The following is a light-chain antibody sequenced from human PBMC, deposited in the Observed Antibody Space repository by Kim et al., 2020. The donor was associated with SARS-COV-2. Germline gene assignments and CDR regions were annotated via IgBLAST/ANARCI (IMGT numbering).Light chain of an antibody. V-gene: IGKV1-6*01. CDR3: LQDYTYPWT. CDR1: QDVGND. CDR2: AAT. J-gene: IGKJ1*01. Sequence: ASVGDRVTISCRASQDVGNDLGWYQQKPGTAPRILIYAATILQSGVPSRFSGSGSGTDFTLTISSLQPEDCATYFCLQDYTYPWTLGQGTKVDIK.